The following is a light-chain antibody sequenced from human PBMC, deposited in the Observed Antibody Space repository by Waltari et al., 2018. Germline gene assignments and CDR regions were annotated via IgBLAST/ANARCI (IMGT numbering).Light chain of an antibody. J-gene: IGLJ2*01. Sequence: SYELTQPSSVSVSPGQTARITCSGDVLGKKFIRWFQQKPGQAPVLLIFRDSERPSGIPERFSGSSSGTTVTLTISGAQVEDEGDYYCFTVDDNSLRLFGGGTKLTVL. CDR3: FTVDDNSLRL. V-gene: IGLV3-27*01. CDR1: VLGKKF. CDR2: RDS.